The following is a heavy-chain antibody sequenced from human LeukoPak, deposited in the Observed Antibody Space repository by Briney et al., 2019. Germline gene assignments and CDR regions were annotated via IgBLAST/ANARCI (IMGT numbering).Heavy chain of an antibody. CDR1: GGSISSYY. CDR2: IYYSGST. Sequence: SETLSLTCTVSGGSISSYYWSWIRQPPGKGLEWIGYIYYSGSTNYNPSLKSRVTISVDTSKNQFSLKLSSVTAADTAVYYCARDRLLVGYFDYWGQGTLVTVSS. D-gene: IGHD2-2*01. J-gene: IGHJ4*02. V-gene: IGHV4-59*01. CDR3: ARDRLLVGYFDY.